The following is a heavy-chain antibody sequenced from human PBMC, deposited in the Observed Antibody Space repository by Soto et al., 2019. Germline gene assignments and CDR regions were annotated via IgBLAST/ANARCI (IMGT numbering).Heavy chain of an antibody. Sequence: GGSLRLSCTTSGFTFGDYAMSWFRQAPGKGLEWIGYIRSNTYGGTTEYAASVKGRFTISRDDSKRVAHLQMNSLETEDTAVYFCARRKYLDYWGQGNLVTFSS. CDR1: GFTFGDYA. CDR2: IRSNTYGGTT. CDR3: ARRKYLDY. D-gene: IGHD6-6*01. J-gene: IGHJ4*02. V-gene: IGHV3-49*03.